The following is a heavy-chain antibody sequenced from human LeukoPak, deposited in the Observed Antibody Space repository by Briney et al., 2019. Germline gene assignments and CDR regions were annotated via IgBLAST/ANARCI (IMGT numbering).Heavy chain of an antibody. Sequence: PGESLQISCKGSGYSFTSYWIGWVRQMPGKGLEWMGIIYPGDSDTRYSPSFQGQVTISADKSISTASLQLNSLKASDTAMYYCAIRTGMAVDYWGQGTLVTVSS. J-gene: IGHJ4*02. V-gene: IGHV5-51*01. D-gene: IGHD1-14*01. CDR3: AIRTGMAVDY. CDR2: IYPGDSDT. CDR1: GYSFTSYW.